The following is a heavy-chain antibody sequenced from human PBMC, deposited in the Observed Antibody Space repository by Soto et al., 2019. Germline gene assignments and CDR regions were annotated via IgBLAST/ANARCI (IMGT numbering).Heavy chain of an antibody. Sequence: EVHLVESGGGLVQSGGCLRLSCAASGFTFSNHWMTWVRQAQGKGLEWVASVKQDGSEIYYGDSVKGRFTISRDNAKNSLFLQLNSLRAEDTAIYYCARDPGISSGWYYFDYWGQGTLVTVSS. CDR1: GFTFSNHW. V-gene: IGHV3-7*05. J-gene: IGHJ4*02. CDR3: ARDPGISSGWYYFDY. CDR2: VKQDGSEI. D-gene: IGHD6-19*01.